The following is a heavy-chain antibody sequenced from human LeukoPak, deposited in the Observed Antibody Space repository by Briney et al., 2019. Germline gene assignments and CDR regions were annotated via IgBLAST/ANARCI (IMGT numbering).Heavy chain of an antibody. V-gene: IGHV1-24*01. D-gene: IGHD2-2*01. CDR1: GYTLTELS. CDR2: FDLEDGET. CDR3: ATQDGVVVPAEYYGMDV. J-gene: IGHJ6*02. Sequence: ASVKVSCKVSGYTLTELSMHWVRQAPGKGLEWMGGFDLEDGETIYAQKFQGRVTMTEDTSTDTAYMELSSLRSEDTAVYYCATQDGVVVPAEYYGMDVWGQGTTVTVSS.